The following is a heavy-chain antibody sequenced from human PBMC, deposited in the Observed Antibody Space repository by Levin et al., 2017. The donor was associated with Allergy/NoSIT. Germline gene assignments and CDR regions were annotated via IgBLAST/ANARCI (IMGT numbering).Heavy chain of an antibody. CDR3: ARGDQYASS. Sequence: SQTLSLPCAISGDRVSSNSAAWHWIRQSPSRGLEWLGRTYYRSKWYNNYAVSMKSRITINPDTSKNLFSLQLNSMTPEDTAVYYCARGDQYASSWGQGTLVTVSS. V-gene: IGHV6-1*01. J-gene: IGHJ4*02. CDR1: GDRVSSNSAA. CDR2: TYYRSKWYN.